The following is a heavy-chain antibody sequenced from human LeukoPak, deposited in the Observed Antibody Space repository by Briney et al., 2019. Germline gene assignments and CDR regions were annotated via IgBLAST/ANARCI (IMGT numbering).Heavy chain of an antibody. D-gene: IGHD6-19*01. CDR2: INPSGGST. CDR1: GYTFTGYY. V-gene: IGHV1-46*01. Sequence: ASVRVSCKASGYTFTGYYMHWARQAPGQGLEWMGIINPSGGSTSYAQKFQGRVTMTRDTSTSTVYMELSSLRSEDTAVYYCARIQGIAVAGLGYWGQGTLVTVSP. J-gene: IGHJ4*02. CDR3: ARIQGIAVAGLGY.